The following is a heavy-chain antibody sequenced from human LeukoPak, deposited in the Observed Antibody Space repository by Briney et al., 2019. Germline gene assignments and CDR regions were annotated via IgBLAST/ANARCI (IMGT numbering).Heavy chain of an antibody. CDR2: ISSSTTSSII. CDR3: ARDRYSRSVDDAFDI. J-gene: IGHJ3*02. D-gene: IGHD6-13*01. CDR1: GFTFSSYS. V-gene: IGHV3-48*04. Sequence: GGSLRLSCAASGFTFSSYSMNWVRQAPGEGLEWVSYISSSTTSSIIYYADSVKGRFTISRDNAKNSLYLQMNSLRAEDTAVYYCARDRYSRSVDDAFDIWGQGTMVTVSS.